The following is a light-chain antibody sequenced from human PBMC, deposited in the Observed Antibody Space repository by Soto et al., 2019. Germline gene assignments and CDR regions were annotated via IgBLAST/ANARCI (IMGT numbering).Light chain of an antibody. CDR3: GSWDNILRAYV. Sequence: QSVLTQPPSVSATPGKKVTISCSGSGSNLGRNYVSWYQQLPGTAPKPLIYDNVYRFSGIPDRFSASKSGTSATLGITGLQTGDEGDYYCGSWDNILRAYVFGTGTKLTVL. CDR1: GSNLGRNY. V-gene: IGLV1-51*01. J-gene: IGLJ1*01. CDR2: DNV.